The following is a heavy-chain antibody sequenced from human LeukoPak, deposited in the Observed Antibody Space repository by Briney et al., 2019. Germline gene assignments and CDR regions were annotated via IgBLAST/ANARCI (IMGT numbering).Heavy chain of an antibody. V-gene: IGHV3-7*04. CDR3: AREGTDY. CDR1: GLTFGSYW. Sequence: PGGSLRLSCAVSGLTFGSYWMSWVRQAPGKGLEWVANINQDGSERYYVDSVKGRFTISRDNAQTSLYLQMNSLRAEDTAVYYCAREGTDYWGQGTLVTVSS. J-gene: IGHJ4*02. CDR2: INQDGSER.